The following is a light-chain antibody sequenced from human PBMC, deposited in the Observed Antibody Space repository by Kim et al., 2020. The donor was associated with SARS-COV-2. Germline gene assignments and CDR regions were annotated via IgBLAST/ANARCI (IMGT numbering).Light chain of an antibody. V-gene: IGKV1-5*03. CDR1: QYLSSW. J-gene: IGKJ1*01. CDR2: KAS. Sequence: DIQMTQSPSTLSASVGDRVTITCRASQYLSSWLAWYQQKPGKAPNLLIYKASTLESGVPSRFSGSGSGTEFTLTISSLQPDDFATYYSQQYNSYPWTFGRGTKVDIK. CDR3: QQYNSYPWT.